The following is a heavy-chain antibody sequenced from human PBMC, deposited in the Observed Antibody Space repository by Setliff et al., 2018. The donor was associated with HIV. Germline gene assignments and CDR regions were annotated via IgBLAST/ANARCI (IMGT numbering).Heavy chain of an antibody. D-gene: IGHD2-8*02. CDR3: ARVSSTYWYSIFRNYYYHMDV. CDR2: IYTSGST. J-gene: IGHJ6*03. V-gene: IGHV4-59*10. CDR1: GGSFSGYY. Sequence: PSETLSLTCAVYGGSFSGYYWSWIRQPPGKGLEWIGRIYTSGSTNYNPSLKSRVTMSVDTSKNQFSLKLSSVTAADTAVYYCARVSSTYWYSIFRNYYYHMDVWGKGTTVTVSS.